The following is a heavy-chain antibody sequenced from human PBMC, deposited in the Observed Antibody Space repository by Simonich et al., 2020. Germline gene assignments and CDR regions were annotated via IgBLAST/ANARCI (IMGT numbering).Heavy chain of an antibody. V-gene: IGHV3-33*01. D-gene: IGHD6-13*01. J-gene: IGHJ5*02. CDR1: GFTFSSYG. CDR3: ARAYSSSWYNWFDP. CDR2: IWYNGSNK. Sequence: QVQLVESGGGVVQPGRSMRLSCAASGFTFSSYGMHWVPQAPGKGLEGGAVIWYNGSNKYYADSVKGRFTISRDNYKNTLYLQMNSLRAEDTAVYYCARAYSSSWYNWFDPWGQGTLVTVSS.